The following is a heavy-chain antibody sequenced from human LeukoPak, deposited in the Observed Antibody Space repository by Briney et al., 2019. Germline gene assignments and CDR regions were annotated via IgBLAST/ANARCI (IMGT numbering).Heavy chain of an antibody. CDR3: AKEDNSGSYDYFDY. Sequence: PGGSLRLSCAASGFTFSSYGMHWGRQAPGKGLEWLTFIRYDGSNKYYADSVKGRFTISRDNSKNTLYLQMNSLRAEDTAVYYCAKEDNSGSYDYFDYWGXGTLVTVSS. CDR2: IRYDGSNK. D-gene: IGHD1-26*01. CDR1: GFTFSSYG. J-gene: IGHJ4*02. V-gene: IGHV3-30*02.